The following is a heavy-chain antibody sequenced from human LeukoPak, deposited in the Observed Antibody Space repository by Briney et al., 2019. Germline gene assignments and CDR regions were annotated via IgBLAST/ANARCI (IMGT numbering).Heavy chain of an antibody. CDR3: ARGPGYSSSWYWSSWYFDL. CDR2: INHSGST. Sequence: SETLSLTCAVYGGSFSGYYWSWLRQPPGKGLEWIGEINHSGSTNYNPSLKSRVTISVDTSKNQFSLKLSSVTAADTAVYYCARGPGYSSSWYWSSWYFDLWGRGTLVTVSS. CDR1: GGSFSGYY. J-gene: IGHJ2*01. V-gene: IGHV4-34*01. D-gene: IGHD6-13*01.